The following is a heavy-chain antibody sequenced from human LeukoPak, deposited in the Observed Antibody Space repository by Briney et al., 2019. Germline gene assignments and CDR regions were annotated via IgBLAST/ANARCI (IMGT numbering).Heavy chain of an antibody. CDR1: GFASSRHW. CDR2: IDGDGSTT. J-gene: IGHJ6*04. CDR3: ARRALRYCSSTSCPAQYYGVDV. V-gene: IGHV3-74*01. D-gene: IGHD2-2*01. Sequence: GGSLRLSCAASGFASSRHWMFWVRQAPGKGLVWVSRIDGDGSTTNYADSVKGRFTISRDNAKNSLYLQTNSLRAEDTAVYYCARRALRYCSSTSCPAQYYGVDVWGKGTTVTVSS.